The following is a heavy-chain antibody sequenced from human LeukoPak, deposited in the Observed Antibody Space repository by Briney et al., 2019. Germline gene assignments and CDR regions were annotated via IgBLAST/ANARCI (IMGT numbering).Heavy chain of an antibody. D-gene: IGHD3-3*01. J-gene: IGHJ6*02. Sequence: PSETLSLTCTVSGGSISSSSYYWGWIRQPPGKGLEWIGSIYYSGSTYYNPSLKSRVTISVDTSKNQFSLKLSSVTAADTAVYYCARDLFTIFGVVTTSYGMDVWGQGTTVTVSS. CDR1: GGSISSSSYY. CDR2: IYYSGST. V-gene: IGHV4-39*07. CDR3: ARDLFTIFGVVTTSYGMDV.